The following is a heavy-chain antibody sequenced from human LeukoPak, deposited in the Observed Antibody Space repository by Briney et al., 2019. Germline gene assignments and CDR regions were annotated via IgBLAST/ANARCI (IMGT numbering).Heavy chain of an antibody. CDR2: ISGSGDSR. CDR1: GFTFSSYA. CDR3: AKDFGYCSSTSCYTVDY. J-gene: IGHJ4*02. D-gene: IGHD2-2*02. V-gene: IGHV3-23*01. Sequence: GGSLRLSCAASGFTFSSYAMNWVRQAPGKGLEWVSGISGSGDSRYYADSVRGRFTISRDNSKNTLYLQMNSLRAEDTAVYYCAKDFGYCSSTSCYTVDYWGQGTLVTVSS.